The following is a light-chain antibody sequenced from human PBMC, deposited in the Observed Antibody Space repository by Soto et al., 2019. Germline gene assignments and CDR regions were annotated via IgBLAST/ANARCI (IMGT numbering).Light chain of an antibody. CDR1: SRDVGNYNY. CDR3: SSYTTSSTLV. V-gene: IGLV2-14*01. Sequence: QSVLTQPASVSGSPGQSITISCTGTSRDVGNYNYVSWYQQHPGKAPKLMIYGVSNRPSGVSNRFSGSKSGNTASLTISGLQAEEEADYYCSSYTTSSTLVFGTGTKVTVL. J-gene: IGLJ1*01. CDR2: GVS.